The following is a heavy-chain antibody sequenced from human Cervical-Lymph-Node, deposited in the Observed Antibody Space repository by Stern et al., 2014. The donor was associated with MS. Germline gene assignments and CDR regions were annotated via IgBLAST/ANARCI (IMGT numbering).Heavy chain of an antibody. D-gene: IGHD4-23*01. J-gene: IGHJ4*02. CDR3: AKDLGGNAFDY. CDR1: GFSFSDYG. CDR2: ISYDGTHK. Sequence: VQLVESGGGVVQPGTSLRLSCAASGFSFSDYGIHWVRQAPGKALEWVAVISYDGTHKYYADSLKGRVTISRDNSKNTLSLQMSSLRSDDPAVYYCAKDLGGNAFDYWGQGTLVTVSS. V-gene: IGHV3-30*18.